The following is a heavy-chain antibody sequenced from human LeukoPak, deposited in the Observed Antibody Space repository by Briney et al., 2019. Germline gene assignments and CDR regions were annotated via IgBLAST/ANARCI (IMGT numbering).Heavy chain of an antibody. V-gene: IGHV3-30*02. CDR3: AKDRGDYTDWFDP. J-gene: IGHJ5*02. D-gene: IGHD4-17*01. Sequence: GGSLRLSCAASGFTFSSYGMSWVRQTPGKGLHWVAFIRYDGSNKYYADSVKGRFTISRDNSKNTLNLQMNSLRTEDTAMYYCAKDRGDYTDWFDPWGQGTLVTVSS. CDR1: GFTFSSYG. CDR2: IRYDGSNK.